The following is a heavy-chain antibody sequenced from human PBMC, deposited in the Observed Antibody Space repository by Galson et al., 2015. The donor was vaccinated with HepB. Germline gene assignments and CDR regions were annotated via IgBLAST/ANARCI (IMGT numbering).Heavy chain of an antibody. CDR1: GFTFSSYS. CDR3: ARDSPMVQGVIGLYYYYYYMDV. CDR2: ISSSSSTI. D-gene: IGHD3-10*01. V-gene: IGHV3-48*01. J-gene: IGHJ6*03. Sequence: SLRLSCAASGFTFSSYSMNWVRQAPGKGLEWVSYISSSSSTIYYADSVKGRFTISRDNAKNSLYLQMNSLRAEDTAVYYCARDSPMVQGVIGLYYYYYYMDVWGKGTTVTVSS.